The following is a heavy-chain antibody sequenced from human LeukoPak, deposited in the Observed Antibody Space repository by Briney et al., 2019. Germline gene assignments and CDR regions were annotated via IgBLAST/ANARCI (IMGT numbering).Heavy chain of an antibody. D-gene: IGHD3-22*01. CDR3: ARESSYYDSSGYPDY. Sequence: QPGGSLRLSCAASGFTFSSYAMHWVRQAPGKGLEWVAVISYDGSNKYYADSVKGRFTISRDNSKNTLYLQMNSLRAEDTAVYYCARESSYYDSSGYPDYWGQGTLVTVSS. CDR2: ISYDGSNK. V-gene: IGHV3-30-3*01. CDR1: GFTFSSYA. J-gene: IGHJ4*02.